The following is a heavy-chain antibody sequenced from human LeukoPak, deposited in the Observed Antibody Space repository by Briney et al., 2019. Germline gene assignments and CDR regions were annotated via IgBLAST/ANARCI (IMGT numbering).Heavy chain of an antibody. CDR3: ARHRPAGYYFDY. CDR2: IYYSGST. CDR1: GGSISSSSYY. J-gene: IGHJ4*02. V-gene: IGHV4-39*01. D-gene: IGHD6-13*01. Sequence: SETLSLTCTVSGGSISSSSYYWGWIRQPPGKGLEWMGSIYYSGSTYYNPSLKSRVTISVDTSKNQFSLKLSSVTAADTAVYYCARHRPAGYYFDYWGQGTLVTVSS.